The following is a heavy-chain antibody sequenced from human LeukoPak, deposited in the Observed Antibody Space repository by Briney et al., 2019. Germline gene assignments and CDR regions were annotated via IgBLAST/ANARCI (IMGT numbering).Heavy chain of an antibody. D-gene: IGHD2-21*02. J-gene: IGHJ6*03. CDR3: ARKGDGDYYYYMDV. Sequence: SETLSLTCTVSGGSISSYYWSWIRQPPGKGLEWIGYIFYSGSTNYNPSLKSRVTISVDTSKNQFSLKLSSVTAADTAVYYCARKGDGDYYYYMDVWGKGTTVTVSS. CDR1: GGSISSYY. V-gene: IGHV4-59*08. CDR2: IFYSGST.